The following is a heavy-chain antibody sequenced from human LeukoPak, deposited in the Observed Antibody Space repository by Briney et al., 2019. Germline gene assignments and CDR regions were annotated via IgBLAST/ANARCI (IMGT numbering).Heavy chain of an antibody. CDR3: ARGYSHGPPKYYGMDV. CDR1: GGSFSGYY. D-gene: IGHD5-18*01. J-gene: IGHJ6*02. CDR2: INHSGST. V-gene: IGHV4-34*01. Sequence: KSSETLSLTCAVYGGSFSGYYWSWIRQPPGKGLEWIGEINHSGSTNYNPSLKSRVTISVDTSKNQFSLKLSSVTAADTAVYYCARGYSHGPPKYYGMDVWGQGTTVTVSS.